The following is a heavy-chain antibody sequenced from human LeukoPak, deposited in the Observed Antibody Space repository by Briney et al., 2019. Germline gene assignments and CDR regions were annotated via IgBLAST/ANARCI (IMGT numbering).Heavy chain of an antibody. CDR2: INHSGST. Sequence: SETLSLTCAVYGGSFSGYYWSWIRQPPGKGLEWIGEINHSGSTNYNPSLKSRVTISVDTSKNQFSLKLSSVTAADTAVYYCARRIKGYSYGYPVPFDYWGQGTLVTVSS. CDR3: ARRIKGYSYGYPVPFDY. CDR1: GGSFSGYY. V-gene: IGHV4-34*01. D-gene: IGHD5-18*01. J-gene: IGHJ4*02.